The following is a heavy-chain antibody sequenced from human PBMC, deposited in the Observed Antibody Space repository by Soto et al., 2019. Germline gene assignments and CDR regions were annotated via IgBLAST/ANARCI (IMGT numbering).Heavy chain of an antibody. J-gene: IGHJ4*02. D-gene: IGHD2-15*01. CDR2: ISYDGSNK. CDR1: GFTFSSYG. V-gene: IGHV3-30*18. CDR3: AKDSPRGAVTLLYWYY. Sequence: PGGSLRLSCAASGFTFSSYGMHWVRQAPGKGLEWVAVISYDGSNKYYADSVKGRFTISRDNSKNTLYLQMNSLRAEDTAVYHCAKDSPRGAVTLLYWYYWGQGTLVTVSS.